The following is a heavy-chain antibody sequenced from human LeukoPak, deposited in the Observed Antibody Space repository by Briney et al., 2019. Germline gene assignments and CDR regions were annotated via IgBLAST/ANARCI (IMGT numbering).Heavy chain of an antibody. D-gene: IGHD3/OR15-3a*01. J-gene: IGHJ4*02. V-gene: IGHV3-74*01. CDR3: AREAPNDFSIDY. Sequence: PGRSLRLSCAASGFTFSSYWMHWVRQAPGKGLVWVSRINSDGSHTIHADSVKGRFTISRDNAKNTLYLQMNSLRAEDTAVYYCAREAPNDFSIDYWGQGTLVTVSS. CDR2: INSDGSHT. CDR1: GFTFSSYW.